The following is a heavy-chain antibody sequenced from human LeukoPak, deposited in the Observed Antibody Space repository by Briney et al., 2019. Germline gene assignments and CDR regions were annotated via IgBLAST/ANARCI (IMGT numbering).Heavy chain of an antibody. D-gene: IGHD6-6*01. J-gene: IGHJ4*02. Sequence: SETLSLTCTVSGGSISSSSYYWGWIRQPPGKGLEWIGSIYYSGSTYYNPSLKSRVTISVDTSKNQFSLKLSSVTAADTAVYYCARAPGPTPYSSSSPPFDYWGQGTLVTVSS. CDR2: IYYSGST. V-gene: IGHV4-39*07. CDR3: ARAPGPTPYSSSSPPFDY. CDR1: GGSISSSSYY.